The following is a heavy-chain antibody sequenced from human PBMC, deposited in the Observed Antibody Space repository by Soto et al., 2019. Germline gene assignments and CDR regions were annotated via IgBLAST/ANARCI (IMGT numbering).Heavy chain of an antibody. CDR1: WFTFTSYW. Sequence: GESLKISCQGSWFTFTSYWIAWVRQIPGKGLEWMGIIYPGDSDSSYSPSFQGQVPISADKSINTAYLHWSSLKASDTAIYYCSRHEGYCSTTTCSYFEYWGKGSLVTVSS. D-gene: IGHD2-2*01. CDR2: IYPGDSDS. J-gene: IGHJ4*02. V-gene: IGHV5-51*01. CDR3: SRHEGYCSTTTCSYFEY.